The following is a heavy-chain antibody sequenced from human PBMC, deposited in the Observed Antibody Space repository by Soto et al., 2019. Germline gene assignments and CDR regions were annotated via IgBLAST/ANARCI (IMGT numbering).Heavy chain of an antibody. J-gene: IGHJ6*02. D-gene: IGHD5-18*01. CDR3: PSANSYGYSNRYYGMDV. V-gene: IGHV4-30-2*01. CDR1: GGSISSGGYS. Sequence: QLQLQESGSGLVKPSQTLSLTCAVSGGSISSGGYSWSWIRQPPGKGLEWMGYIYHSGSTYYNPSLKSRVTISGDRPKNQFSLKLSSVTAADTAVYYCPSANSYGYSNRYYGMDVWGQGTTVTVSS. CDR2: IYHSGST.